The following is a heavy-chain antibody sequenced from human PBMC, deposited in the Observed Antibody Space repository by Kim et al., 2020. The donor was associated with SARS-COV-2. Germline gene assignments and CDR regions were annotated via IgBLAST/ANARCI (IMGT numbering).Heavy chain of an antibody. D-gene: IGHD2-2*01. CDR1: GFTFSKYW. CDR3: ARATGGYCSRIICYGYFDL. J-gene: IGHJ1*01. V-gene: IGHV3-7*01. Sequence: GGSLRLSCAASGFTFSKYWMSWVRQAPGKGLEWVATIKQDGSEKYHVDSEKGRFAISRDNAKNSIYLQMNSLRVEDTAVYYCARATGGYCSRIICYGYFDLWRLGTLV. CDR2: IKQDGSEK.